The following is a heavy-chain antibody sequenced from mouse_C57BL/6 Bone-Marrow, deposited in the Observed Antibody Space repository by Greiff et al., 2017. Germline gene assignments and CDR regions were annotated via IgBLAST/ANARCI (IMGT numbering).Heavy chain of an antibody. J-gene: IGHJ4*01. V-gene: IGHV14-4*01. CDR2: IDPENGDT. Sequence: EVQLQQSGAELVRPGASVKLSCTASGFNIKDDYMHWVKQRPEQGLEWIGWIDPENGDTEYASKFQGKATITADTSSNTAYLQLSSLTSEDTAVYYCTTCWSTYDYDGYYAMDYWGKGTSVTVSS. CDR3: TTCWSTYDYDGYYAMDY. CDR1: GFNIKDDY. D-gene: IGHD2-4*01.